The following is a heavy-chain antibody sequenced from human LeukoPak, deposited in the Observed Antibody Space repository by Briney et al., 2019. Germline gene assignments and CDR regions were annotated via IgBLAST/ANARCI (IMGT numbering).Heavy chain of an antibody. D-gene: IGHD3-22*01. V-gene: IGHV3-21*01. CDR3: ARDRARTYYYDSSGYYVGSAFDI. CDR2: ISSTTTYI. J-gene: IGHJ3*02. CDR1: GFIFSNYR. Sequence: GGSLRLSCAASGFIFSNYRMNWVRQAPGKGLEWVSSISSTTTYIYYTDSVKGRFTISRDNAKNSLYLQMNSLRVEDTAVYYCARDRARTYYYDSSGYYVGSAFDIWGQGTMVTVSS.